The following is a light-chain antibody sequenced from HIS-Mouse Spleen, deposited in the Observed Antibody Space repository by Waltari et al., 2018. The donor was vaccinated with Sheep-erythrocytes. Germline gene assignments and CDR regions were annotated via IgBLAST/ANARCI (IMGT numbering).Light chain of an antibody. CDR3: CSYAGSSTPWV. J-gene: IGLJ3*02. V-gene: IGLV1-36*01. CDR1: SSNIGNNA. Sequence: QSVLTQPPSVSEAPRQRVTISCSGSSSNIGNNAVNWYQQLPGKAPKLMIYEGSRRPSGVANLFSGSKSGNTASLTISGLQAEDEADYYCCSYAGSSTPWVFGGGTKLTVL. CDR2: EGS.